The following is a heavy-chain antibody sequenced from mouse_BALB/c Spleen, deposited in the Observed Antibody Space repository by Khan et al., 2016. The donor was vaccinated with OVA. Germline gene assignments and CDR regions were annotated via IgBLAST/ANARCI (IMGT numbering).Heavy chain of an antibody. Sequence: QVQLKQSGAELARPGASVKMSCKASGYTFTSYTIHWIKERPGQGLEWIGNINPSNGYTNYNQKFKDKATSTTDKSSTTAYLQLSSLTSDDSAVYNCVRDGAYHRNDGWFAYWGQGTLVTVSA. CDR3: VRDGAYHRNDGWFAY. CDR1: GYTFTSYT. CDR2: INPSNGYT. J-gene: IGHJ3*01. D-gene: IGHD2-14*01. V-gene: IGHV1-4*01.